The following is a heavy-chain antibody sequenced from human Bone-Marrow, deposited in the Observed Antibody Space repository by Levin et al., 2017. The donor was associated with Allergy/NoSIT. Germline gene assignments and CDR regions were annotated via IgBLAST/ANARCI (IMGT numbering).Heavy chain of an antibody. D-gene: IGHD3-22*01. Sequence: GGSLRLSCAASGFTFSSYGMHWVRQAPGKGLEWVAVIWYDGSNKYYADSVKGRFTISRDNSKNTLYLQMNSLRAEDTAVYYCARDSDYYDSSGYGSPDDYWGQGTLVTVSS. CDR3: ARDSDYYDSSGYGSPDDY. CDR1: GFTFSSYG. V-gene: IGHV3-33*01. CDR2: IWYDGSNK. J-gene: IGHJ4*02.